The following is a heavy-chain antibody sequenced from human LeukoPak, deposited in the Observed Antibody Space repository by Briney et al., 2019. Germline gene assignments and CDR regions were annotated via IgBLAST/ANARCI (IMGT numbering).Heavy chain of an antibody. Sequence: GGSLRLSCAASGFTVSSYSMNWVRQAPGKGLEWLSYISSRGSFIYYADSVKGRFTISRDNAKNSLYLQMNSLRAEDTAVYFCARDKALNSWGQGTLVTVSS. CDR2: ISSRGSFI. V-gene: IGHV3-21*05. CDR1: GFTVSSYS. J-gene: IGHJ4*02. CDR3: ARDKALNS.